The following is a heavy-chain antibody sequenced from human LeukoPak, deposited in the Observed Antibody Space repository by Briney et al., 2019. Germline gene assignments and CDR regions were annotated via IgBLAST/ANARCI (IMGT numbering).Heavy chain of an antibody. CDR2: ISYDGSNK. J-gene: IGHJ4*02. CDR3: ASQRDDPVLFDY. V-gene: IGHV3-30-3*01. D-gene: IGHD3-16*01. Sequence: GGSLRLSCAASGFTFSSYAMHWVRQAPGKGLEWVAVISYDGSNKYYADSVKGRFTISRDNSKNTLYLQMNSLRAEDTAVYYCASQRDDPVLFDYWGQGTLVTVSS. CDR1: GFTFSSYA.